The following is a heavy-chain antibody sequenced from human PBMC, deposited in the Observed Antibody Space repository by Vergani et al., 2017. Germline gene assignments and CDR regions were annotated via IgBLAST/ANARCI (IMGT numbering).Heavy chain of an antibody. CDR2: INSDGSST. CDR1: GFTVSSNY. V-gene: IGHV3-74*02. Sequence: VQLVESGGGLVQPGGSLRLSCAASGFTVSSNYMSWVRQAPGKGLEWVSRINSDGSSTSYADSVKGRFTISRDNAKNTLYLQMNSLRAEYTAVYYCARGSWRGGYDSFFDYWGQGTLVTVSS. J-gene: IGHJ4*02. CDR3: ARGSWRGGYDSFFDY. D-gene: IGHD5-12*01.